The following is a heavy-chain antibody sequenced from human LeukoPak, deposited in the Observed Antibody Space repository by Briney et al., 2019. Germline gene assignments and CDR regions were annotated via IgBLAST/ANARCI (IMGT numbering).Heavy chain of an antibody. D-gene: IGHD3-22*01. CDR1: GYTLTELS. CDR3: ATIVSSGYAYFDY. V-gene: IGHV1-24*01. J-gene: IGHJ4*02. Sequence: ASVKVSCKVSGYTLTELSMHWVRQAPGKGLEWMGGFDPEDGETIYAQKFQGRVTMTEDTSTDTAYMELSSLRSEDTAEYYCATIVSSGYAYFDYWGQGTLVTVSS. CDR2: FDPEDGET.